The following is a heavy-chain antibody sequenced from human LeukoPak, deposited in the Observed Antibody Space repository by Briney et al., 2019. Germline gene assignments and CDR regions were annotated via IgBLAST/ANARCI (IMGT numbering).Heavy chain of an antibody. J-gene: IGHJ6*02. V-gene: IGHV3-72*01. CDR2: TRNKAKSYTT. Sequence: PGGSLRLSCVAPGFTFSDHYMDWVRQAPGKGLDWVGRTRNKAKSYTTEYAASVKGRFTISRDDSKNSLYLQMNSLKTEDTAVYYCARERDYYYGMDVWGQGTTVTVSS. CDR3: ARERDYYYGMDV. CDR1: GFTFSDHY.